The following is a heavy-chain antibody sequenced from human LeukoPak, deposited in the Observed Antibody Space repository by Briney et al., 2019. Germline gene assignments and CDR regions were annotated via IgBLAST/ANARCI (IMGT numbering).Heavy chain of an antibody. J-gene: IGHJ4*02. Sequence: PGGSLRLSCAASGFTFSSYSMNWVRQAPGKGLEWVSSISSSSSYIYYADSVKGRFTISRDNAKNSLYLQMNSLRAEDTAVYYCARVRGHGDYGENFDYWGQGTLVTVSS. V-gene: IGHV3-21*01. CDR3: ARVRGHGDYGENFDY. D-gene: IGHD4-17*01. CDR1: GFTFSSYS. CDR2: ISSSSSYI.